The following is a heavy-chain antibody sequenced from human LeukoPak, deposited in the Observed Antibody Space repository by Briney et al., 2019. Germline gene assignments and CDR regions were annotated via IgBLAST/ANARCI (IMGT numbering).Heavy chain of an antibody. CDR3: ARTYDFWSGYYVWFDP. CDR2: IYPGDSDT. Sequence: GESLKISCKGSGYSFTSYWIGWVRQMPGKGLEWMGIIYPGDSDTRYSPSFQGQVTISADKSISTAYLQWSSLKASDTAMYYCARTYDFWSGYYVWFDPWGQGTLATVSS. V-gene: IGHV5-51*01. D-gene: IGHD3-3*01. CDR1: GYSFTSYW. J-gene: IGHJ5*02.